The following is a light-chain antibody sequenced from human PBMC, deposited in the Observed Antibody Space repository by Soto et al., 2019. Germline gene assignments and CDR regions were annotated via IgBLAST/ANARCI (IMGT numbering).Light chain of an antibody. J-gene: IGKJ1*01. CDR3: QQYSSFSRT. V-gene: IGKV1-5*01. Sequence: DIQITRSPSPLSASVGARVTIPCRASQTISSRLAWSQQKPGKAPELLIYDASTLESGVPSRFSGSGSGTEFSLTISSLQPDDFATFYCQQYSSFSRTFGQGTKVDIK. CDR1: QTISSR. CDR2: DAS.